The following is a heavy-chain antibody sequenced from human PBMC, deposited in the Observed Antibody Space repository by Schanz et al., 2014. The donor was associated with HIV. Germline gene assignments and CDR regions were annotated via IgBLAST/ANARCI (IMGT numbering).Heavy chain of an antibody. Sequence: EVQLVESGGGLIQPGGSLRLSCAASGFTVSSSHMSWVRQAPGKGLEWVSIIHSGGSTYYADSVKGRFTISRDSSKNTLFLQMNSLRAEDTAVYYCARGSGPYYYYYGMDVWGQGTTVTVSS. J-gene: IGHJ6*02. D-gene: IGHD3-10*01. V-gene: IGHV3-53*01. CDR2: IHSGGST. CDR1: GFTVSSSH. CDR3: ARGSGPYYYYYGMDV.